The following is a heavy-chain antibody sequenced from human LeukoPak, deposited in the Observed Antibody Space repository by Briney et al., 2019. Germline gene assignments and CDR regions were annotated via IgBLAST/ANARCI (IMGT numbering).Heavy chain of an antibody. J-gene: IGHJ3*02. D-gene: IGHD1-7*01. CDR2: IIPIFGTA. Sequence: SVKVSCKASGGTFSSYAISWVRQAPGQGLEWMGRIIPIFGTANYAQKFQGRVTITTDESTSTAYMELSSLRSEDTAVYYCARGAEVYNWNYADAFDIWGQGTMVTVSS. CDR1: GGTFSSYA. CDR3: ARGAEVYNWNYADAFDI. V-gene: IGHV1-69*05.